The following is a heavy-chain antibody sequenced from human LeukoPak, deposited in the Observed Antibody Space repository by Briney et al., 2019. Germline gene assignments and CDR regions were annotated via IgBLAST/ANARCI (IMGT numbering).Heavy chain of an antibody. J-gene: IGHJ4*02. D-gene: IGHD2-2*01. CDR3: ATDQVVPAAITYFDY. V-gene: IGHV3-23*01. Sequence: GGSLRLSCAASGFTFSSYAMSWVRQAPGKGLEWVSAISGSGGSTYYADSVKGGFTISRDNSKNTLYRQMNSLRAEDTSVYYCATDQVVPAAITYFDYWGEGTLVTVSS. CDR1: GFTFSSYA. CDR2: ISGSGGST.